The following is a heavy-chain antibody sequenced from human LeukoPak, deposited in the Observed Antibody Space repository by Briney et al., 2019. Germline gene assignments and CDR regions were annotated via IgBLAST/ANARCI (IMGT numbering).Heavy chain of an antibody. Sequence: SETLSLTCTVSGGSISSSSYYWGWIRQPPGKGLEWIGSIYYSGSTYYNPSLKSRVTISVDTSKNQFSLKLSSVTAADTAVYYCAEGYCSGGSCFHFDYWGRGTLVTVSS. CDR3: AEGYCSGGSCFHFDY. J-gene: IGHJ4*02. D-gene: IGHD2-15*01. CDR1: GGSISSSSYY. CDR2: IYYSGST. V-gene: IGHV4-39*01.